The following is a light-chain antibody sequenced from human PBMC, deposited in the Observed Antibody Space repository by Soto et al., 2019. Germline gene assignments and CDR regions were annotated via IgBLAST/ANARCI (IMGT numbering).Light chain of an antibody. Sequence: IVMTQSPATLSVSPGERATLSCRASQSVTSNLAWYQQKTGQAPRLVIYGASTRATGIPARFSGSGSGTEFTLTISSRQSEDFAVYYCQQYNDWPPLTFGGGTRVEIK. V-gene: IGKV3-15*01. CDR1: QSVTSN. CDR3: QQYNDWPPLT. J-gene: IGKJ4*01. CDR2: GAS.